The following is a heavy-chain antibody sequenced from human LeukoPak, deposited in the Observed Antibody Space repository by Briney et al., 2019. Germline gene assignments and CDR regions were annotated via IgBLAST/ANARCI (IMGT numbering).Heavy chain of an antibody. J-gene: IGHJ4*02. D-gene: IGHD3-22*01. CDR3: ATEEDTFYYDTGGYYSGGYYFEY. V-gene: IGHV4-38-2*02. CDR1: GYSISSGYY. CDR2: IYHSGST. Sequence: SETLSLTCTVSGYSISSGYYWGWLRQPPGEGLECIGSIYHSGSTYYNPSLKSRVTISVDTSKNQFSLKMNSVTAADTAVFYFATEEDTFYYDTGGYYSGGYYFEYWGQGTLVTVSS.